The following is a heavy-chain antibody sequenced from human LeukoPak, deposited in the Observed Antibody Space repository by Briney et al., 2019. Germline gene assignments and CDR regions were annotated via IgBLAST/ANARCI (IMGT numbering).Heavy chain of an antibody. D-gene: IGHD3-3*01. CDR3: ASSSIFGVVINLTDAFDI. V-gene: IGHV1-69*02. Sequence: SVKVSCKASGGTFSSYTISWVRQAPGQGLEWMGRIIPILGIANYAQKFQGRVTITADESTSTAYMELSSLRSEDTAVYYCASSSIFGVVINLTDAFDIWGQGTMVTVSS. CDR2: IIPILGIA. J-gene: IGHJ3*02. CDR1: GGTFSSYT.